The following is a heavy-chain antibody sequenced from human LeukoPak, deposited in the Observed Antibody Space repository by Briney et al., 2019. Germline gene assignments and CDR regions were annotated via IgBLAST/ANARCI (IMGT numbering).Heavy chain of an antibody. CDR1: GGSISSYY. Sequence: SETLSLTCTVSGGSISSYYWSWIRQPPGKGLEWIGYIYYSGSTNYNPSLKSRVTISVDTSKNQFSLKLSSVTAADTAVYYCARDSHYGDPDYWGQGTLSPSPQ. D-gene: IGHD4-17*01. CDR3: ARDSHYGDPDY. V-gene: IGHV4-59*01. J-gene: IGHJ4*02. CDR2: IYYSGST.